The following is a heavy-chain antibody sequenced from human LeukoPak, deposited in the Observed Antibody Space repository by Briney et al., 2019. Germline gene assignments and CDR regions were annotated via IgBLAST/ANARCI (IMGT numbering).Heavy chain of an antibody. CDR1: GFTFSAYA. Sequence: GGSLRLSCEASGFTFSAYAMTWVRQAPGKGLEWVSSIGSDNKPHYSESVKGRFAISRDNAKNLLYMQMNSLRAEDTAVYYCARGLVGSGCYFDYWGQGTLVIVSS. D-gene: IGHD6-19*01. CDR2: IGSDNKP. J-gene: IGHJ4*02. CDR3: ARGLVGSGCYFDY. V-gene: IGHV3-69-1*01.